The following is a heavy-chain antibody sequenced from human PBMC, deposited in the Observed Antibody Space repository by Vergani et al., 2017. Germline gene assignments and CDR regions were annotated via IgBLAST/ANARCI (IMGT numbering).Heavy chain of an antibody. Sequence: EVQLVESGGGLVQPGGSLRLSCAASGFTVSSNYMSWVRQAPGKGLEWVSVIYSGGSTYYADSVKGRFTISRDNSKNTLYLQMNSLRAEDTAVYYCAREHSYGYVAFDIWGQGTMVTVSS. CDR1: GFTVSSNY. J-gene: IGHJ3*02. CDR2: IYSGGST. D-gene: IGHD5-18*01. V-gene: IGHV3-66*01. CDR3: AREHSYGYVAFDI.